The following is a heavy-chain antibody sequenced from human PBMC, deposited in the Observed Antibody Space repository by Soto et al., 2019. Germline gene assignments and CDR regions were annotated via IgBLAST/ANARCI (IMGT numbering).Heavy chain of an antibody. CDR3: ARSLGVGYGSGKYHYYYGMDV. Sequence: QVQLGQSGAEVKKPGSSVKVSCKASGGTFSSYAISWVRQAPGQGLEWMGGIIPIFGTANYAQKFQGRVTITADESTSTAYMERSSLRSEDTSVYYCARSLGVGYGSGKYHYYYGMDVWGQGTTVTVSS. CDR1: GGTFSSYA. D-gene: IGHD3-10*01. CDR2: IIPIFGTA. V-gene: IGHV1-69*01. J-gene: IGHJ6*02.